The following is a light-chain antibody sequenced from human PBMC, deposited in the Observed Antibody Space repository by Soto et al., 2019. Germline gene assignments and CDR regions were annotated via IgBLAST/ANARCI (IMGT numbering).Light chain of an antibody. Sequence: QSALTQPASVSGSPGQSITLSCTGTSSDVGGYNYVSWYQQHPGKAPKLMIYYVSHRPSGVSNRFSGSKSGNTASLTISGLQAEDEADYYCSSYTSSNSDIFGTGTKLTVL. J-gene: IGLJ1*01. CDR1: SSDVGGYNY. V-gene: IGLV2-14*03. CDR2: YVS. CDR3: SSYTSSNSDI.